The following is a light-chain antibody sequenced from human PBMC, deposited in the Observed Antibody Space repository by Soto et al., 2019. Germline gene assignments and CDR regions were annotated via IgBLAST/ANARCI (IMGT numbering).Light chain of an antibody. CDR1: QSVSSY. CDR2: DAS. J-gene: IGKJ5*01. CDR3: QQRSTWPT. V-gene: IGKV3-11*01. Sequence: EIVLTQSPATLSLSPGERATLSCRASQSVSSYLAWYQQKPGQAPRLLIYDASNRAPGIPARFSGSGSGTDFTLTISSLEPEDFALYYCQQRSTWPTFGQGTRLEIK.